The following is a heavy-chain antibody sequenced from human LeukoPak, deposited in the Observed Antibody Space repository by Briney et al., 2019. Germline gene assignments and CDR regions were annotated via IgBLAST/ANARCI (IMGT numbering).Heavy chain of an antibody. J-gene: IGHJ5*02. CDR3: ARGPHCSSTSCYGWFDP. CDR2: IYTSGST. CDR1: GGSISSYY. Sequence: SETLSLTCTVSGGSISSYYWSWIRQPAGKGLEWIGRIYTSGSTNYNPSLKSRVTISVDTSKNQFSLKLSSVTAADTAVYYCARGPHCSSTSCYGWFDPWGQGTLVTVSS. D-gene: IGHD2-2*01. V-gene: IGHV4-4*07.